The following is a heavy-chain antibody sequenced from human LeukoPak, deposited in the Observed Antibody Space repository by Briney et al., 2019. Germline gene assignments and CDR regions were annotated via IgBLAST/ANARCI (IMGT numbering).Heavy chain of an antibody. CDR1: GYTLTELS. D-gene: IGHD3-10*01. Sequence: PEASAKVSCKVSGYTLTELSMHWVRQAPGKGPEWMGGFDSEDGETIYAQKFQGRVTMTEDTSTDTAYMELSSLRSEDTAVYYCSTLGPVRGVGFDYWGQGTLVTVSS. V-gene: IGHV1-24*01. J-gene: IGHJ4*02. CDR3: STLGPVRGVGFDY. CDR2: FDSEDGET.